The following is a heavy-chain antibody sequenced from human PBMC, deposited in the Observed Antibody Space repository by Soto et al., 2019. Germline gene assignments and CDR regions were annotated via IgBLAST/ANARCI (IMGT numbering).Heavy chain of an antibody. CDR1: GFTFSSYG. J-gene: IGHJ4*02. CDR3: ARDTVAVAGTFDY. D-gene: IGHD6-19*01. CDR2: IWYDGSNK. Sequence: GGSLRLSCAASGFTFSSYGMHWVRQAPGKGLEWVAVIWYDGSNKYYADSVKGRFTISRDNSKNTLYLQMNSLRAEDKAVYYCARDTVAVAGTFDYWGQGTLVTVSS. V-gene: IGHV3-33*01.